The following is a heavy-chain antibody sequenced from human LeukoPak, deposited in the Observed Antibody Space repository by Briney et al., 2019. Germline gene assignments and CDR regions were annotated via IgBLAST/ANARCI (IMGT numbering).Heavy chain of an antibody. D-gene: IGHD3-22*01. CDR2: IYYSGST. J-gene: IGHJ3*02. CDR1: GGSISSSSYY. Sequence: PSETLSLTCTVSGGSISSSSYYWGWIRQPPGKGLEWIGSIYYSGSTYYNPSLKSRVTISVDTSKNQFSLKLSSVTAADTAVYYCARRKDTMIVPNDAFDIWGQGTMVTVSS. CDR3: ARRKDTMIVPNDAFDI. V-gene: IGHV4-39*07.